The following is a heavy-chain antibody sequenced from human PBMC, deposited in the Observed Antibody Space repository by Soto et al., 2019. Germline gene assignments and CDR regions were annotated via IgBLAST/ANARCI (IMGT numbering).Heavy chain of an antibody. J-gene: IGHJ3*02. V-gene: IGHV1-69*06. CDR1: GGTFSSYA. CDR3: AREKKYYSNSSGSPGAFDI. Sequence: SVKVSCKASGGTFSSYAISWVRQAPGKGLEWMGGIIPSFGTANYAQKFQGRVTITADKSTSTAYMELSSMRSEDTAVYYCAREKKYYSNSSGSPGAFDIWGQGTMVTVSS. CDR2: IIPSFGTA. D-gene: IGHD3-22*01.